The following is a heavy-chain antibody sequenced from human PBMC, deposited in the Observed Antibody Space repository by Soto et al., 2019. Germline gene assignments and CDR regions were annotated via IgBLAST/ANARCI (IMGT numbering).Heavy chain of an antibody. D-gene: IGHD3-3*01. CDR1: GYRFTTQP. Sequence: ASVMVSCKASGYRFTTQPIHWVRQAPGQGLEWMGWINSGNGNTKYSQKFQGRVTITRDTSASTAYMELSSLRSEDTAVYYCARDHRFLEWLFDYWGQGTLVTVSS. CDR2: INSGNGNT. J-gene: IGHJ4*02. V-gene: IGHV1-3*01. CDR3: ARDHRFLEWLFDY.